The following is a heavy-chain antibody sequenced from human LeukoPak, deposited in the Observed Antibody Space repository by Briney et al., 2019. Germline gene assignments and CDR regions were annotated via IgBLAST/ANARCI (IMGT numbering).Heavy chain of an antibody. CDR2: ISGGGGGT. J-gene: IGHJ4*02. V-gene: IGHV3-23*01. Sequence: GGSLRLSCAASGFTFTTYAMGWVRQSPGKGLEWVSSISGGGGGTYYAEFVKGRFTISRDNSKNTLYLQMNSLRAEDTAVYHCAKFYDILTGYFDHWGQGTLVTVSS. CDR1: GFTFTTYA. CDR3: AKFYDILTGYFDH. D-gene: IGHD3-9*01.